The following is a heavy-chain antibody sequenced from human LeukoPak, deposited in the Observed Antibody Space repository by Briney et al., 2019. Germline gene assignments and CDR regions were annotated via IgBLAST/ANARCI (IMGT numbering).Heavy chain of an antibody. CDR3: ARVPRRAAGLGAYYFDY. D-gene: IGHD1-26*01. Sequence: ASVKVSCKASGYTFTGYYMHWVRQAPGQGLEWMGWINPNSGGTNYAQKFQGRVTMTRDTSISTAYVELSRLRSDDTAVYYCARVPRRAAGLGAYYFDYWGQGTLVTVSS. CDR2: INPNSGGT. J-gene: IGHJ4*02. CDR1: GYTFTGYY. V-gene: IGHV1-2*02.